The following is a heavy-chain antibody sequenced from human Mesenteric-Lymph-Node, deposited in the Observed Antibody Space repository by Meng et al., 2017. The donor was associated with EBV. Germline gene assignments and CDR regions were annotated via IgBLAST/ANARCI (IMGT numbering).Heavy chain of an antibody. Sequence: QVQLQQWGAGLLKPAETLSLTCAAYGGAFSDYYWTWIRQSPGKGLEWIGEINHTGSTNYNPSLKSRLTLSVDTSKNQLSLKLRSVTAADTAVYYCARYSCTGGSCFSFWIDPWGQGTLVTVSS. V-gene: IGHV4-34*02. D-gene: IGHD2-15*01. CDR2: INHTGST. J-gene: IGHJ5*02. CDR3: ARYSCTGGSCFSFWIDP. CDR1: GGAFSDYY.